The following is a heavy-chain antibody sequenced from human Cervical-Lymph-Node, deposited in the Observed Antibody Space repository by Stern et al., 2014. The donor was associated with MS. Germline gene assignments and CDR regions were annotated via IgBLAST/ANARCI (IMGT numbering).Heavy chain of an antibody. Sequence: LQLVESGGGVVQSGRSQRLSCAASGFTFFNYGIHWVRQAPGKGLEWVALISYDGKHKYYADSVKGRFTISRDDSKNTVYLQMDSLRVEDTAVYYCAKDRSNTWSFDYWGQGTLVTVSS. D-gene: IGHD6-13*01. CDR1: GFTFFNYG. CDR3: AKDRSNTWSFDY. J-gene: IGHJ4*02. V-gene: IGHV3-30*18. CDR2: ISYDGKHK.